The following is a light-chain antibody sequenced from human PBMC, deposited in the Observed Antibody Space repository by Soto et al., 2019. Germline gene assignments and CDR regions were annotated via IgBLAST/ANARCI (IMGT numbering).Light chain of an antibody. CDR1: QSVSSY. CDR2: DAS. J-gene: IGKJ4*01. Sequence: EIVLTQSPATLSLSPGERATLSCRASQSVSSYLAWYHQKPGQAPRLLIYDASNSATGIPARFSGSWSGTDFTLTISSLEPEAFAVYYCQQRSNWPPLTFGGGTKVDIQ. V-gene: IGKV3-11*01. CDR3: QQRSNWPPLT.